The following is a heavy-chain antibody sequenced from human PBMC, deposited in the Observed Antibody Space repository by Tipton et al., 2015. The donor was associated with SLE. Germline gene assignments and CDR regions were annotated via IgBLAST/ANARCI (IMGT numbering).Heavy chain of an antibody. Sequence: SLRLSCAASGFTFSSYGIHWVRQAPGKGLVWVSRINEDGSITSYEDSVKGRFTTSRDNAKNSLYLQMNSLRAEDTAVYYCARIPWDGHDGFDIWGQGILVIVSS. CDR2: INEDGSIT. CDR1: GFTFSSYG. V-gene: IGHV3-74*01. CDR3: ARIPWDGHDGFDI. D-gene: IGHD5-24*01. J-gene: IGHJ3*02.